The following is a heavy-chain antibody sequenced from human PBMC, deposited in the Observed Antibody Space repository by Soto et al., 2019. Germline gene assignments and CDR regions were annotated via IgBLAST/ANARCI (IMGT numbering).Heavy chain of an antibody. CDR1: GFTFSSYA. CDR3: ATGRVATISERYFDL. J-gene: IGHJ2*01. CDR2: ISGGGGST. Sequence: EVQLLESGGGLVQPGGSLRLSCAASGFTFSSYAMSWVRQAPGKGLEWVSAISGGGGSTYYADSVKGRFTISRDNSKNTLYLQMNSLRAEDTAVYYCATGRVATISERYFDLWGRGTLVTVSS. D-gene: IGHD5-12*01. V-gene: IGHV3-23*01.